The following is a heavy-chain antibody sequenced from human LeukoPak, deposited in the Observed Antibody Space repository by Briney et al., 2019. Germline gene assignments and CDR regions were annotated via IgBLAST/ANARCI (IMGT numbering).Heavy chain of an antibody. J-gene: IGHJ6*02. V-gene: IGHV1-46*01. Sequence: GASVKVSCKASGYTFTNNYIHWVRQAPGQGLEWMGLINPSGASTSYAQKFQGRVTMTTDTSTSTVYMELSSLRSDDTAVYYCARVLTNYDFWSGYYYYYYYGMDVWGQGTTVTVSS. CDR3: ARVLTNYDFWSGYYYYYYYGMDV. CDR1: GYTFTNNY. D-gene: IGHD3-3*01. CDR2: INPSGAST.